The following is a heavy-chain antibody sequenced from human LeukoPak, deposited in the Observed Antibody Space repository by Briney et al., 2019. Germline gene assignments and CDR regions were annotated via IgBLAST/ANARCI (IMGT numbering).Heavy chain of an antibody. CDR3: ARVVISSGWPTAAY. V-gene: IGHV4-59*01. CDR1: GGSISSYY. Sequence: PSETLSLTCTVSGGSISSYYWSWIRQPPGKGLEWIGCIYYSGSTNYNPSLKSRVTISVDTSKNQFSLKLSSVTAADTAVYYCARVVISSGWPTAAYWGQGTLVTVSS. CDR2: IYYSGST. D-gene: IGHD6-19*01. J-gene: IGHJ4*02.